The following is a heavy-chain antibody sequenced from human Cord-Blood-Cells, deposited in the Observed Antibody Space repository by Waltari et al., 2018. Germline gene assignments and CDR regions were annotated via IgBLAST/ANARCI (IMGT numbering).Heavy chain of an antibody. CDR2: IRWNSGSI. CDR1: GFTFDDYA. J-gene: IGHJ6*02. Sequence: ESGGGLVQPGRSLRLSCAASGFTFDDYAMHWVRQAQGKGLEWVSGIRWNSGSIGYADSVKGRFTISRDNAKNSLYLQMNSLRAEDTALYYCAKDMGGKYYGSGSYYYYYGMDVWGQGTTVTVSS. V-gene: IGHV3-9*01. D-gene: IGHD3-10*01. CDR3: AKDMGGKYYGSGSYYYYYGMDV.